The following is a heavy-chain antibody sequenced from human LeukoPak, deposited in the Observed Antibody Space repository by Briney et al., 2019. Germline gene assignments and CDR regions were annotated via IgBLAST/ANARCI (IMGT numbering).Heavy chain of an antibody. CDR3: ASYCSSTSCHTRRAFDI. CDR1: GGSLSSGGYY. D-gene: IGHD2-2*02. Sequence: SQTLSLTCTVSGGSLSSGGYYWSWIRQHPGKGLEWIGYIYYSGSTYYNPSLKSRVTISVDTSKNQFSLKLSSVTAADTAVYYCASYCSSTSCHTRRAFDIWGQGTMVTVSS. V-gene: IGHV4-31*03. J-gene: IGHJ3*02. CDR2: IYYSGST.